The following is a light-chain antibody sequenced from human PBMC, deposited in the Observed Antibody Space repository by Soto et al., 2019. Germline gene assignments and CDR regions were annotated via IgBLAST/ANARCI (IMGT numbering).Light chain of an antibody. CDR3: AAWDDSLSGRV. V-gene: IGLV1-47*01. CDR1: SSNIGSYN. CDR2: RNN. Sequence: QTVVTQPPSASGTPGQRVTISCSGSSSNIGSYNVYWYQQLPGTAPKLLIYRNNQRPSGVPDRFSGSKSGTSASLAISGLRSEDEADYYCAAWDDSLSGRVFGGGTKVTVL. J-gene: IGLJ3*02.